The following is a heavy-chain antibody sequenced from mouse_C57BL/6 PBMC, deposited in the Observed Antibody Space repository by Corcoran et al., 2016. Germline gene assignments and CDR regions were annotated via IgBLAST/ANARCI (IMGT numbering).Heavy chain of an antibody. CDR3: ARAEYSNSPPYWYFDV. Sequence: EVQLQQSGPELVKPGASVKIPCKASGYTFTDYNMDWVKQSHGKSLEWIGDINPNNGGTIYNQKFKGKATLTVDKSSSTAYMELRSLTSEDTAVYYCARAEYSNSPPYWYFDVWGTGTTVTVSS. CDR1: GYTFTDYN. V-gene: IGHV1-18*01. J-gene: IGHJ1*03. CDR2: INPNNGGT. D-gene: IGHD2-5*01.